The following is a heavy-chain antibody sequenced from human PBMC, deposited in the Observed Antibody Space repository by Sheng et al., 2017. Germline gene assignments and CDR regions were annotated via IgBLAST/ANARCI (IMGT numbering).Heavy chain of an antibody. Sequence: EEELVESGGGLVQPGRSLRLSCSGSGFVFGDYAVTWVRQAPGKGLEWVGLIRRRPYGGTTEYAASVKGRFTISRDDSKSLGYLQMDSLRSEDTGVYFCARVGRGEDYNYHPHYYGLDVWDQGP. D-gene: IGHD5-12*01. J-gene: IGHJ6*02. CDR2: IRRRPYGGTT. CDR3: ARVGRGEDYNYHPHYYGLDV. CDR1: GFVFGDYA. V-gene: IGHV3-49*04.